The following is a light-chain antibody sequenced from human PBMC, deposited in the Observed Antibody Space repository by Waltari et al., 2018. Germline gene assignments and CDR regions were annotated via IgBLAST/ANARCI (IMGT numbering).Light chain of an antibody. CDR1: RSDVGYYHL. V-gene: IGLV2-23*02. CDR3: CSYAGGSTFVV. J-gene: IGLJ2*01. Sequence: QSALTQPASLSGSPGQSITISCTGTRSDVGYYHLFSWYQQHPGKAPKLMIYEVNKRPSGVSNRFSASKSGNTASLTISGLQAEDEADYHCCSYAGGSTFVVFGGGTKLTVL. CDR2: EVN.